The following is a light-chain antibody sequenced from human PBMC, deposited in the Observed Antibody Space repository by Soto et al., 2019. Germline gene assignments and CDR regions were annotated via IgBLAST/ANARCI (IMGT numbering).Light chain of an antibody. V-gene: IGKV1-5*01. Sequence: DIQMTQSPSTLSASVGDTVTITCRASQSISGYLAWYQQKPGKAPKLLSLESGVPSRFIGSGSGTGFTLTIRSLQPDDSASYYCQQYHSYPWTFGQGTRVEIK. CDR1: QSISGY. CDR3: QQYHSYPWT. J-gene: IGKJ1*01.